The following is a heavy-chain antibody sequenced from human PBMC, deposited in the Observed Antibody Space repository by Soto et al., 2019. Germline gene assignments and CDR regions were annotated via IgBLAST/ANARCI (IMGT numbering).Heavy chain of an antibody. CDR3: ARQGESKWPPPYYYGMDV. V-gene: IGHV5-51*01. J-gene: IGHJ6*02. D-gene: IGHD5-12*01. CDR2: IYPGDSDT. Sequence: GESLKISCKGSGYSFTSYWIGWVRQMPGKGLEWMGIIYPGDSDTRYSPSFQGQVTISADKSISTAYLQWSSLKASDTAMYYCARQGESKWPPPYYYGMDVWGQGTTVTVSS. CDR1: GYSFTSYW.